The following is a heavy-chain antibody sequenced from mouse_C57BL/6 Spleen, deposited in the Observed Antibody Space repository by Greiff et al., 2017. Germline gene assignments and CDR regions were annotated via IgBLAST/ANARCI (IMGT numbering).Heavy chain of an antibody. J-gene: IGHJ4*01. CDR2: ISSGGDYI. Sequence: EVQGVESGEGLVKPGGSLKLSCAASGFTFSSYAMSWVRQTPEKRLEWVAYISSGGDYIYYADTVKGRFTISRDNARNNLYLQMSSLKSEDTAMYYCTRENHDDYAMDYWGQGTSVTVSS. D-gene: IGHD2-12*01. CDR1: GFTFSSYA. V-gene: IGHV5-9-1*02. CDR3: TRENHDDYAMDY.